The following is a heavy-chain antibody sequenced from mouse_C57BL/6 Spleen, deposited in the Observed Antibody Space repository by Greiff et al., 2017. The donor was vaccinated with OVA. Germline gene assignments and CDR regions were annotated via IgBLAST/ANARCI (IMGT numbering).Heavy chain of an antibody. CDR2: ISSGSSTI. CDR3: ARRLGRGYFDY. CDR1: GFTFSDYG. J-gene: IGHJ2*01. V-gene: IGHV5-17*01. Sequence: EVHLVESGGGLVKPGGSLKLSCAASGFTFSDYGMHWVRQAPEKGLEWVAYISSGSSTIYYADTVEGRFTISRDNAKNTLFLQMTSLRSEDTAMYYCARRLGRGYFDYWGQGTTLTVSS. D-gene: IGHD4-1*01.